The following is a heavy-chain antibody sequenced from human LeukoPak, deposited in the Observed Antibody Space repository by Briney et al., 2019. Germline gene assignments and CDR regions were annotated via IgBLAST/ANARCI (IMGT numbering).Heavy chain of an antibody. CDR2: IYTSGST. V-gene: IGHV4-61*02. J-gene: IGHJ4*02. Sequence: SSQTLSLTCTVSGGSISSGSYYWSWIRQPAGKGLEWIGRIYTSGSTNYNPSLKSRVTISVDTSKNQFSLKLSSVTAADTAVYYCARVMAIHPPYYFDYWGQGTLVTVSS. CDR1: GGSISSGSYY. D-gene: IGHD5-18*01. CDR3: ARVMAIHPPYYFDY.